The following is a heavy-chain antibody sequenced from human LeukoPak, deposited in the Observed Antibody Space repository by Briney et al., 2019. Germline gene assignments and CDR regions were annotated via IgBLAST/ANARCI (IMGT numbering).Heavy chain of an antibody. J-gene: IGHJ4*02. V-gene: IGHV1-2*02. D-gene: IGHD3-3*01. CDR2: VNPNSGDT. CDR1: GYTFTDYY. CDR3: AKDQVGFWSAFYFAY. Sequence: ASVKVSCKASGYTFTDYYMHWVRQAPGQGLEWMGWVNPNSGDTTYAQKFQGRVTMTRDTSISTAYMELSSLRSDDTAVYYCAKDQVGFWSAFYFAYWGQGTLVTVSS.